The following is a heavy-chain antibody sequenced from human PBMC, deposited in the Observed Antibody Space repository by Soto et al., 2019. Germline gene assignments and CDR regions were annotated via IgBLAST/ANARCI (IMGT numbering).Heavy chain of an antibody. J-gene: IGHJ3*02. Sequence: EVQLVESGGGLVQPGRSLRLSCAASGFTFDDYAMNWVRQAPGKGLEWVSGISWNSGSIGYADSVKGRFTISRDNAKNSLYLQMNSLRAEDTALYYCAKEAYGDTRAFDIWGQGTMVTVSS. V-gene: IGHV3-9*01. CDR3: AKEAYGDTRAFDI. CDR2: ISWNSGSI. CDR1: GFTFDDYA. D-gene: IGHD4-17*01.